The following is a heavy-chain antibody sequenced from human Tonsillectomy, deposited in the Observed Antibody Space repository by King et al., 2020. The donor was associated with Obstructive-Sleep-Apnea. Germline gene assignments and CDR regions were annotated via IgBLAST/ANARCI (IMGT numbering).Heavy chain of an antibody. J-gene: IGHJ6*02. CDR1: GFTFSSYS. D-gene: IGHD3-10*01. Sequence: VQLVESGGGLVKPGGSLRLSCAASGFTFSSYSMNWVRQAPGKGLEWVSSISSSSSYIYYADSVKGRFTISRDNAKNSLYLQMNSLRAEDTAVYYCARDSLWFGELLEGDPYYYGMDVWGQGTTVTVSS. CDR3: ARDSLWFGELLEGDPYYYGMDV. V-gene: IGHV3-21*01. CDR2: ISSSSSYI.